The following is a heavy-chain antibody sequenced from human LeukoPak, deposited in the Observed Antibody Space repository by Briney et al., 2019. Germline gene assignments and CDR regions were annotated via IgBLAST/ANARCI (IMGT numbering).Heavy chain of an antibody. CDR3: ARRSAAKDAFDI. J-gene: IGHJ3*02. Sequence: GGSLRLSCAASGFTFSSYSMNWVRQAPGKGLEWVSSISSSSSYIYYADSVRGRFTISRDNAKNSLYLQMNSLRAEDTAVYYCARRSAAKDAFDIWGQGTMVTVSS. CDR2: ISSSSSYI. D-gene: IGHD6-25*01. V-gene: IGHV3-21*01. CDR1: GFTFSSYS.